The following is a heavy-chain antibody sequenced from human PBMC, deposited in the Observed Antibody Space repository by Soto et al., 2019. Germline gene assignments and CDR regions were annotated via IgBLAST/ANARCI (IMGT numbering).Heavy chain of an antibody. V-gene: IGHV4-39*02. J-gene: IGHJ4*02. CDR2: IYYSGST. D-gene: IGHD1-1*01. CDR3: ASGPSGDKVHY. Sequence: SETLSLTCTVSGGSISSSSYYWGWIRQPPGKGLEWIGSIYYSGSTYYNPSLKSQVAISLDTSKNHFSLTLSSVTAADTAVDYCASGPSGDKVHYWGQGALVTVAS. CDR1: GGSISSSSYY.